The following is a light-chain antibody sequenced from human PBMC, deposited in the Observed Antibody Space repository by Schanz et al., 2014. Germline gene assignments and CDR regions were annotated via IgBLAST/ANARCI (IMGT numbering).Light chain of an antibody. J-gene: IGKJ4*01. V-gene: IGKV1-27*01. CDR3: QNFKSVPLT. Sequence: IRITQSPSSLSASTGDRVTITCRASQSISSYLNWYQQKPGKAPKLLIFTASTLQSGVPSRFSGSGSGTXVTITISSLQPEDGATYYCQNFKSVPLTFG. CDR1: QSISSY. CDR2: TAS.